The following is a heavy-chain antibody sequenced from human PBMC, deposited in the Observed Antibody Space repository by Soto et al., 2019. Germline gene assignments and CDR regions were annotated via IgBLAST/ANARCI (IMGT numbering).Heavy chain of an antibody. CDR1: GFTFSSYA. V-gene: IGHV3-30-3*01. CDR2: ISYDGSNK. Sequence: GGSLRLSCAASGFTFSSYAMHWVRQAPGKGLEWVAVISYDGSNKYYADSVKGPFTIYRDNSKNTLYLQMNSLRAEDTAVYDCAGDKRQWLALFFQHWGQGTLVTVSS. CDR3: AGDKRQWLALFFQH. J-gene: IGHJ1*01. D-gene: IGHD6-19*01.